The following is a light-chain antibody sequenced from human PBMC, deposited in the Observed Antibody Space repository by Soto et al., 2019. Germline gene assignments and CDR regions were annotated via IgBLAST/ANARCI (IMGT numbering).Light chain of an antibody. V-gene: IGKV3-20*01. CDR2: GAS. CDR1: QSVSSSY. CDR3: QQYGSSPWT. Sequence: EIVLTQSPGTLSLSPGERATLSCRASQSVSSSYVAWYQQNPGQAPRLLIYGASSRATGIPDRFSGSGSGTDFTLTISRLEPEDFPVYYCQQYGSSPWTFGQGTEVEIK. J-gene: IGKJ1*01.